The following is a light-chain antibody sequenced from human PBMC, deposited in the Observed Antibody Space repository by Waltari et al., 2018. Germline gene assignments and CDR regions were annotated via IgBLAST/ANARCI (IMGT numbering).Light chain of an antibody. J-gene: IGKJ1*01. V-gene: IGKV1-27*01. Sequence: DIQMTQSPSSLSASVGDRVTITCRASQGICIDLAWYQQKPGKAPKFLISGASTLQFGVPSRFSGSGSGTCFTLTISGLQPDDFATYYCQKYDSAPQTFGQGTKVEIK. CDR2: GAS. CDR3: QKYDSAPQT. CDR1: QGICID.